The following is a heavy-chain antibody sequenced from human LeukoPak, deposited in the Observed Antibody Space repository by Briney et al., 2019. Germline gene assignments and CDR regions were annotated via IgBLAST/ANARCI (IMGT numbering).Heavy chain of an antibody. CDR2: ISYDGSNK. V-gene: IGHV3-30*04. J-gene: IGHJ4*02. CDR1: GFTFSSYA. CDR3: ARRYCSGGSCSPGDY. Sequence: GRSLRLSCAASGFTFSSYAMHWVRQAPGKGLEWVAVISYDGSNKYYADYVKGRFTISRDNYKNTLYLQMNSLRAEDTAVYYCARRYCSGGSCSPGDYWGQGTLVTVSS. D-gene: IGHD2-15*01.